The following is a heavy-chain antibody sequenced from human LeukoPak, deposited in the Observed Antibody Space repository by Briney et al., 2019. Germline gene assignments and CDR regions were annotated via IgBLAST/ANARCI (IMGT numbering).Heavy chain of an antibody. Sequence: WASVKVSCKASGYTFTSYDINWVRQATGQGLEWMGWMNPNSGNTGYAQKFQGRVTMTRNTSISTAYMELSSPRSEDTAVYYCARLIGGSGSYYKFYYYYGMDVWGQGTTVTVSS. D-gene: IGHD3-10*01. CDR3: ARLIGGSGSYYKFYYYYGMDV. V-gene: IGHV1-8*01. CDR2: MNPNSGNT. J-gene: IGHJ6*02. CDR1: GYTFTSYD.